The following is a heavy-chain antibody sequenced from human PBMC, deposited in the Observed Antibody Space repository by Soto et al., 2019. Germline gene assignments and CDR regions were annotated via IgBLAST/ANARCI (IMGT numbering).Heavy chain of an antibody. J-gene: IGHJ3*02. Sequence: QVQLVQSGAEVKNPGASVKVSCKASGYTFSNYGISWVRQAPGQGLEWMGWISPYNGNTKYTQKFQGRVTMTTDTSTSTAYMELRSLRSDDTAVFYCARAFVSGSYIAFDTWGQGTMVTVSS. CDR1: GYTFSNYG. CDR3: ARAFVSGSYIAFDT. CDR2: ISPYNGNT. V-gene: IGHV1-18*01. D-gene: IGHD3-10*01.